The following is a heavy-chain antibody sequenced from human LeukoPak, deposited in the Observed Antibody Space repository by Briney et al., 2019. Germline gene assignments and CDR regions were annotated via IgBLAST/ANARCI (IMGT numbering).Heavy chain of an antibody. J-gene: IGHJ4*02. Sequence: PGGSLRLSCTVSGFTVSSNSMSWVRQAPGKGLEWVSFIYSDNTHYSHSVKGRFTISSDNSKNTLYLQMNRLRAEDTAVYYCASAAYSYGRRLGYWGQGPLVTVSS. CDR2: IYSDNT. CDR1: GFTVSSNS. D-gene: IGHD5-18*01. V-gene: IGHV3-53*01. CDR3: ASAAYSYGRRLGY.